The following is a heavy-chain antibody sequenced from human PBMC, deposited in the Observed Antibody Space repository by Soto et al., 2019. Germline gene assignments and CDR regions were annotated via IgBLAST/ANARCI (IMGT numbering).Heavy chain of an antibody. CDR3: RSSSRYSTDV. CDR2: IYGTGNT. CDR1: GGSITSSFY. V-gene: IGHV4-39*01. D-gene: IGHD6-13*01. J-gene: IGHJ6*02. Sequence: QLQLQESGPGLVKPPETLSLSCTVSGGSITSSFYWGWIRQPPGKGLEWIGSIYGTGNTYYNPSLKGRVTISADTSKNQFSLNLISVTAADTAVYYCRSSSRYSTDVWGQGATVTVSS.